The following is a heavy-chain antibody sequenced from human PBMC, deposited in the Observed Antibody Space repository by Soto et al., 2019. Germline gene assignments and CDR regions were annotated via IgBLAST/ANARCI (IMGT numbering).Heavy chain of an antibody. CDR1: GGPISSGDYY. Sequence: PSETLSLTSTVSGGPISSGDYYWSWIRQPPGKGLEWIGYIYYSGSTYYNPSLKSRVTISVDTSKNQFSLKLSSVTAADTAVYYCASQKLDVPAFFDYWGQGILVTVSS. V-gene: IGHV4-30-4*01. CDR2: IYYSGST. J-gene: IGHJ4*02. D-gene: IGHD1-1*01. CDR3: ASQKLDVPAFFDY.